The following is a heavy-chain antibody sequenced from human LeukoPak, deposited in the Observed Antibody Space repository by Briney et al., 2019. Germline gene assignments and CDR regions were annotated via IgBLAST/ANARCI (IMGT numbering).Heavy chain of an antibody. J-gene: IGHJ4*02. CDR3: ARDRSSVTTWVDY. Sequence: GGSLRLSCAASGFTFSSYEMNWVRQAPGKGLEWVSYISGSGTTIYYADSVKGRFTISRDNAKNPLYLQMNSLRAEDTAVYFCARDRSSVTTWVDYWGQGTLVTVSS. V-gene: IGHV3-48*03. CDR2: ISGSGTTI. D-gene: IGHD4-17*01. CDR1: GFTFSSYE.